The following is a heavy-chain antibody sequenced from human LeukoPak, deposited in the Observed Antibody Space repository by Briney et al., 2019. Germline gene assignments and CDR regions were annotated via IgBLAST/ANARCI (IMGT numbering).Heavy chain of an antibody. CDR2: INPSGGST. J-gene: IGHJ4*02. V-gene: IGHV1-46*01. D-gene: IGHD1-20*01. Sequence: GESLKISCKGSGYSFTSYYMHWVRQAPGQGLEWMGIINPSGGSTSYAQKFQGRVTMTRDTSTSTVYMELSSLRSEDTAVYYCADVTGNYVDYWGQGTLVTVSS. CDR1: GYSFTSYY. CDR3: ADVTGNYVDY.